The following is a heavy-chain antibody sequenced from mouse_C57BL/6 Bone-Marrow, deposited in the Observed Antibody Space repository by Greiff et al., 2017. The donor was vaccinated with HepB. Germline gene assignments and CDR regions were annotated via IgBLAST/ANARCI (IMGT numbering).Heavy chain of an antibody. V-gene: IGHV1-55*01. Sequence: QVQLQQPGAELVKPGASVKMSCKASGYTFTSYWITWVKQRPGQGLEWIGDIYPGSGSTNYNEKFKSKATLTVATSSSTAYMQLSSLTSEDSAVYYGASGSSNFDYWGQGTTLTVSS. D-gene: IGHD3-1*01. CDR1: GYTFTSYW. J-gene: IGHJ2*01. CDR2: IYPGSGST. CDR3: ASGSSNFDY.